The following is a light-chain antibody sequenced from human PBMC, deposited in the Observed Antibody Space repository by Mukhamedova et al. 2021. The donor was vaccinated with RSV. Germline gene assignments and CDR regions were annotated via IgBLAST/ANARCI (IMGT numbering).Light chain of an antibody. CDR2: EVG. V-gene: IGLV2-14*01. Sequence: GKAPKLIIYEVGNRPSGVSDRFSGSKSGDTASLTISGLQTEDEGDYYCASYTNIDTWVFGGGTKVTVL. J-gene: IGLJ3*02. CDR3: ASYTNIDTWV.